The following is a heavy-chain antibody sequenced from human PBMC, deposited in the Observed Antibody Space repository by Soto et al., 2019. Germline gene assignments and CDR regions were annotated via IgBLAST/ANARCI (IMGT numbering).Heavy chain of an antibody. CDR3: ARTDRDFYGLDV. V-gene: IGHV3-13*05. CDR2: ISAAGDP. CDR1: GGTFRNYD. Sequence: EVQLVESGGGLVQPGGSLRLPCEASGGTFRNYDMHWVRQGTGKGLEWVSGISAAGDPDYADSVEGRFTISRENAQNSFFLQMNSLRVGDTAVYYCARTDRDFYGLDVWGQGTTVIVSS. J-gene: IGHJ6*02.